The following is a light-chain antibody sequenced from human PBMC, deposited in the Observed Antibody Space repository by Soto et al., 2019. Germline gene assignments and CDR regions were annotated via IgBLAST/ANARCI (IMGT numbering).Light chain of an antibody. J-gene: IGKJ5*01. V-gene: IGKV3-15*01. CDR2: GPS. CDR3: HQYNYRIT. CDR1: QSVSSN. Sequence: EIVMTQSPATLSVSPGEGATLSCRASQSVSSNLAWYQQKPGQAPRLLIYGPSTRATGNPATFSGSGSGTEFTLTISSLQSEDSAVYYCHQYNYRITFGQGTRLEIQ.